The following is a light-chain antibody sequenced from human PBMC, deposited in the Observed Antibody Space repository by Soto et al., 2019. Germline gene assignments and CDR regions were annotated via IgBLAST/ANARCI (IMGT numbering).Light chain of an antibody. CDR2: GAS. CDR3: QQHNSWRPV. CDR1: QSVNSN. V-gene: IGKV3-15*01. J-gene: IGKJ2*01. Sequence: EIVMTQSPATLSVSPGERATLSCRASQSVNSNLAWYQQKPGHSPRLLIYGASTRVTGIPARFSGSGSGTEFTLTISSLQSEDFAIYYCQQHNSWRPVFGQGTKLEIK.